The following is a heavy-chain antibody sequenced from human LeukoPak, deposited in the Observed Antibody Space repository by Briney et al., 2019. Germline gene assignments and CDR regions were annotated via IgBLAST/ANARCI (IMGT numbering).Heavy chain of an antibody. V-gene: IGHV4-31*03. CDR2: IYYSGST. J-gene: IGHJ4*02. D-gene: IGHD3-3*01. CDR1: GGSISSGGYY. CDR3: ARSAAPYYDFWSGTRFDY. Sequence: SQTLSLTCTVSGGSISSGGYYWSWIRQHPGKGLEWIGYIYYSGSTYYNPSLKSRVTISVDTSKNQFSLKLRSVTAADTAVYYCARSAAPYYDFWSGTRFDYWGQGTLVTVSS.